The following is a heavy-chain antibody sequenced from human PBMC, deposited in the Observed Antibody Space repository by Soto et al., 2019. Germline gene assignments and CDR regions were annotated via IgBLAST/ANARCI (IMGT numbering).Heavy chain of an antibody. D-gene: IGHD2-21*02. CDR3: AKGFIRDCGGDCTVDT. V-gene: IGHV3-23*01. CDR1: RFTFSSYT. J-gene: IGHJ5*02. Sequence: GGSLRLSCAASRFTFSSYTISWVRQAPGKGLEWVSGISATGGSTYYADSVKGRFTFSRDNSKNTLYLQMYSLRAEDTAVYYCAKGFIRDCGGDCTVDTWGQGTLVTVSS. CDR2: ISATGGST.